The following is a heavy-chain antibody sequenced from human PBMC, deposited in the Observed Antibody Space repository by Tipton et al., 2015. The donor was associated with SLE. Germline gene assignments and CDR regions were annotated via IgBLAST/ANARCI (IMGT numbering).Heavy chain of an antibody. CDR3: ARHDYDDNGYYMHYFDF. Sequence: GLVKPSETLSLTCAVSGGSFSGYAWSWVRQPPGKGLEWIGYIYYSGSTNYNPSLKSRVIISIDTSKNQFSLKLSSVTAADTAIYYCARHDYDDNGYYMHYFDFWGQGTLVTVSS. J-gene: IGHJ4*02. CDR1: GGSFSGYA. V-gene: IGHV4-59*08. CDR2: IYYSGST. D-gene: IGHD3-22*01.